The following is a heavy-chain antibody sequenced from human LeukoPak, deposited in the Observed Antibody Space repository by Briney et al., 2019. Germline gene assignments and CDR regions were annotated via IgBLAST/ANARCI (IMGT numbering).Heavy chain of an antibody. Sequence: GGSLRLSCAASGFTFSSYGMHWVRQAPGKGLEWVAVIWYDGSNKYYADSVKGRFTISRDNSKNTLYLQMNSLRAEDTAVYYCARDFGGSYAVDYWGQGTLVTVSS. V-gene: IGHV3-33*01. CDR2: IWYDGSNK. CDR3: ARDFGGSYAVDY. CDR1: GFTFSSYG. D-gene: IGHD1-26*01. J-gene: IGHJ4*02.